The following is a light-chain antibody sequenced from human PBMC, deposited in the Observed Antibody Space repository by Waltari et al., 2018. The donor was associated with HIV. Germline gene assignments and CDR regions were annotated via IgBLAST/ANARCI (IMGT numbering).Light chain of an antibody. J-gene: IGLJ2*01. Sequence: QSALTQPRSVSGSPGQSVTISCTGTSRDVGGYNYVSWYHQHPGKAPKLMIYDVSKRPSGGPDRFSGSKSGNTASLTISGLQAEDEADYYCCSYAGSYTFGVVFGGGTKLTVL. CDR2: DVS. CDR1: SRDVGGYNY. CDR3: CSYAGSYTFGVV. V-gene: IGLV2-11*01.